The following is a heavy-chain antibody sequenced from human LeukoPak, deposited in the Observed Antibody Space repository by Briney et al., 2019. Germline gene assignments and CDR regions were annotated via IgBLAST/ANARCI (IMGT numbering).Heavy chain of an antibody. Sequence: GGSLRLSCAASGFTFSSYGMHWVRQAPGKGLEWVAFIRYDGSNKYHADSVKGRFTISRDNSKNTLYLQMNSLRAEDTAVYYCAKDRRYYDILTGYSYFDYWGQGTLVTVSS. CDR2: IRYDGSNK. CDR1: GFTFSSYG. CDR3: AKDRRYYDILTGYSYFDY. J-gene: IGHJ4*02. V-gene: IGHV3-30*02. D-gene: IGHD3-9*01.